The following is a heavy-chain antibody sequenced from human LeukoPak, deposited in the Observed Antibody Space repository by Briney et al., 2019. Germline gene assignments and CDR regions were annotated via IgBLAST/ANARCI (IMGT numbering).Heavy chain of an antibody. V-gene: IGHV3-23*01. J-gene: IGHJ4*02. CDR2: ISGSGGST. CDR3: AKGIDYYGSGTLAY. CDR1: GFTFSSYG. Sequence: PGGSLRLSCAASGFTFSSYGMSWVRQAPGKGLEWVSGISGSGGSTYYADSVKGRFTISRDNSKNTLYLQMNSLRAEDTAVNYCAKGIDYYGSGTLAYWGQGTLVTVSS. D-gene: IGHD3-10*01.